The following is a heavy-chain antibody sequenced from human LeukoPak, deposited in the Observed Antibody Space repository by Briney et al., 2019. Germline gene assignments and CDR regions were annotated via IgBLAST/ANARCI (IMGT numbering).Heavy chain of an antibody. D-gene: IGHD3-22*01. J-gene: IGHJ4*02. CDR2: ISGSGGST. V-gene: IGHV3-23*01. CDR3: AKEAYDSSGYYDY. Sequence: QSGGSLRLSCAASGFTISSYGMSWVRQDPGKGREWVSGISGSGGSTYYADSVKGRFTISRDNSKNTLYLQMNSLRAEDTAVYYCAKEAYDSSGYYDYWGQGTLVTVSS. CDR1: GFTISSYG.